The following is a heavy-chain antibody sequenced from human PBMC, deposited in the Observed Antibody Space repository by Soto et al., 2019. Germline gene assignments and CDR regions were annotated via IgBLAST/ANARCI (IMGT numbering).Heavy chain of an antibody. CDR3: AKDTSSSPYYMDL. CDR2: ITGSTGTT. Sequence: EVQVLESGGGSVQPGGSLRLSCAASGFTFSNFAMSWVRHAPGKGLEWVSEITGSTGTTYYADSVKGRFIISRDNSKNTVHLQMNSLRAEGTAVYYCAKDTSSSPYYMDLWGKGTTVTVSS. J-gene: IGHJ6*03. D-gene: IGHD2-2*01. V-gene: IGHV3-23*01. CDR1: GFTFSNFA.